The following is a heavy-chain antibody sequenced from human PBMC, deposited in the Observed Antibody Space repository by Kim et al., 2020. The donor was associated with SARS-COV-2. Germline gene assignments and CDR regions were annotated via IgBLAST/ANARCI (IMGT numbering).Heavy chain of an antibody. CDR1: GFTFSSYA. CDR2: ISYDGSNK. CDR3: ARALPLWFGDPTPLVAFDI. V-gene: IGHV3-30*04. D-gene: IGHD3-10*01. Sequence: GGSLRLSCEASGFTFSSYAMHWVRQAPGKGLEWVAVISYDGSNKYYADSVKGRFTISRDNSKNTLYLQMNSLRAEDTAVYYCARALPLWFGDPTPLVAFDIWGQGTMVTVSS. J-gene: IGHJ3*02.